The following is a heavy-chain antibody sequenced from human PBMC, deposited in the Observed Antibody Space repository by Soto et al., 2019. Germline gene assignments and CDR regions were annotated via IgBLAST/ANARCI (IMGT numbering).Heavy chain of an antibody. D-gene: IGHD6-13*01. J-gene: IGHJ6*02. CDR3: ARRGYSSSWYYYYYYGMDV. Sequence: QVQLVQSGAEVKKPGASVKVSCKASGYTFTSYDINWVRQATGQGLEWMGWMNPNSGNTGYAQKLKGRVTMTRNTSISTAYMELSSLRSEDTAVYYCARRGYSSSWYYYYYYGMDVWGQGTTVTVSS. CDR2: MNPNSGNT. CDR1: GYTFTSYD. V-gene: IGHV1-8*01.